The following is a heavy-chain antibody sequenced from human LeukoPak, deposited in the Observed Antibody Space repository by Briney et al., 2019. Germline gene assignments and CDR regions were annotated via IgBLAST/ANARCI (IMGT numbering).Heavy chain of an antibody. CDR1: GFSLGDYV. V-gene: IGHV3-49*04. CDR3: ARGLNDPLQIDY. CDR2: IRIKTYGDGKTT. J-gene: IGHJ4*02. Sequence: GGSLRLSCTSSGFSLGDYVLNWVRQAPGKGLEWVGFIRIKTYGDGKTTEYAASVRGRFTISRDDSKNIAYLQMNSLGTEDTGVYYCARGLNDPLQIDYWGQGTLVTVSS. D-gene: IGHD1-1*01.